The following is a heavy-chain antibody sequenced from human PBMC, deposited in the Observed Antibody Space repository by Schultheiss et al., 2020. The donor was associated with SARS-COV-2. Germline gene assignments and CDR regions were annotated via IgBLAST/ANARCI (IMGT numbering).Heavy chain of an antibody. Sequence: GGSLRLSCAASGFTVSSNYMSWVRQAPGKGLEWVAVIWYDGSNKYYADSVKGRFTISRDNSKNTLYLQMNSLRAEDTAVYYCARDQRDYGDYGDFDYWGQGTLVTVSS. CDR3: ARDQRDYGDYGDFDY. CDR1: GFTVSSNY. V-gene: IGHV3-33*08. J-gene: IGHJ4*02. D-gene: IGHD4-17*01. CDR2: IWYDGSNK.